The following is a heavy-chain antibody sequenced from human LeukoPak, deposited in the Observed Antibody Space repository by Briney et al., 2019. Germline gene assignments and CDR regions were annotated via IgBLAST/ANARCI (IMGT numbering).Heavy chain of an antibody. Sequence: ASVKVSCKASGYTFTSYGISWVRQAPGQGLEWMGWISAYNGNTNYAQKLQGRVTMTTDTSTSTAYMELRSLRSDDTAVYYCARVLSPYSSSFPPRHNWFDPWGQGTLVTVPS. D-gene: IGHD6-13*01. CDR1: GYTFTSYG. CDR2: ISAYNGNT. J-gene: IGHJ5*02. CDR3: ARVLSPYSSSFPPRHNWFDP. V-gene: IGHV1-18*04.